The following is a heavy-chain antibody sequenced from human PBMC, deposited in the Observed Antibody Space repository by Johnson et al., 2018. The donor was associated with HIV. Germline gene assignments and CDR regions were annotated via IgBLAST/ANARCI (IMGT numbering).Heavy chain of an antibody. CDR3: AREYLPTYYYDSSGYSDAFDL. CDR2: INWNGGST. D-gene: IGHD3-22*01. V-gene: IGHV3-20*04. J-gene: IGHJ3*01. CDR1: GFTFDDYG. Sequence: VQLVESGGGVVRPGGSLRLSCAASGFTFDDYGMSWVRQAPGKGLEWVSGINWNGGSTGYADSVKGRFTISRDNAKNSLYLQMNSLRAEDTALYYCAREYLPTYYYDSSGYSDAFDLWGQGTMVTVSS.